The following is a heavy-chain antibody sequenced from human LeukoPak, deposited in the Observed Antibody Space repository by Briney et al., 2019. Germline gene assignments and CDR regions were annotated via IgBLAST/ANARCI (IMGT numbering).Heavy chain of an antibody. CDR1: GFTFSSYG. D-gene: IGHD1-26*01. CDR2: ISYDGGNK. CDR3: AKVGALRKVGATTIFNQGGFYFDY. Sequence: PGGSLRLSCAASGFTFSSYGMHWVRQAPGKGLEWVAVISYDGGNKYYADSVKGRFTISRDNSKSTLYLQMNSLRAEDTAVYYCAKVGALRKVGATTIFNQGGFYFDYWGQGTLVTVSS. V-gene: IGHV3-30*18. J-gene: IGHJ4*02.